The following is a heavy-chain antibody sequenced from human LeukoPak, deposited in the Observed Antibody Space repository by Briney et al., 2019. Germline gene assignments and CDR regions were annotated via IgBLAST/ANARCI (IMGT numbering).Heavy chain of an antibody. D-gene: IGHD2-15*01. V-gene: IGHV4-59*01. Sequence: SETLSLTCNASGGSISSYLWSWIRQVPGKRLESIGYISYSGSTNYNPSLKSRVTISVDTSKNQFSLRLSSVTAADTAVYYCARSSRVGYCSGGSCYSIDYWGQGTLVTVSS. CDR2: ISYSGST. CDR1: GGSISSYL. J-gene: IGHJ4*02. CDR3: ARSSRVGYCSGGSCYSIDY.